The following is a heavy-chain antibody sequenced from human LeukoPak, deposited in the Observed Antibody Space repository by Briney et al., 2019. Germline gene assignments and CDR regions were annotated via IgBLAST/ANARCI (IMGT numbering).Heavy chain of an antibody. Sequence: GASVKVSCKASGYTFTRYYMHWVRQAPGQGLEWMGIINPSGGSTSYAQKFQGRVTMTRDTSTSTVYMELSSLRSEDTAVYYCARRRVDIVLPSAGAFDIWGQGTMVTVSS. J-gene: IGHJ3*02. D-gene: IGHD2-8*01. CDR3: ARRRVDIVLPSAGAFDI. V-gene: IGHV1-46*01. CDR2: INPSGGST. CDR1: GYTFTRYY.